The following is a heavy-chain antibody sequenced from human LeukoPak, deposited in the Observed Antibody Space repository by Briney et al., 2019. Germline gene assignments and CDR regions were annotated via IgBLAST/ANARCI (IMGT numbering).Heavy chain of an antibody. Sequence: QPGGSLRLSCAASGFTFDDYAMHWVRQAPGKGLEWVSGISWNSGSIGYADSVKGRFTISRDNAKNSLYLQMNSLRGEDTALYYCAKGATPGAYYMDVWGKGTTVTVSS. D-gene: IGHD1-26*01. CDR3: AKGATPGAYYMDV. V-gene: IGHV3-9*01. J-gene: IGHJ6*03. CDR2: ISWNSGSI. CDR1: GFTFDDYA.